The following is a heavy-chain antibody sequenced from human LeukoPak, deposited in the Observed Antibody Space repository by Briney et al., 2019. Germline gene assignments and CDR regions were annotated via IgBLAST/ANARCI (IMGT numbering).Heavy chain of an antibody. CDR2: INPNSGGT. D-gene: IGHD4-17*01. CDR3: ARVPPTVTTPYFDY. Sequence: ASVKVSCKASGYTFTGYYMHWARQAPGQGLEWMGWINPNSGGTNYAQKFQGRVTMTRDTSISTAYMELSRLRSDDTAVYYCARVPPTVTTPYFDYWGQGTLVTVSS. CDR1: GYTFTGYY. J-gene: IGHJ4*02. V-gene: IGHV1-2*02.